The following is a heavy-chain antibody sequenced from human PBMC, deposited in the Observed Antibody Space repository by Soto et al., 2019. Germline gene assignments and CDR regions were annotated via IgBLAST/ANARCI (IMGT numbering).Heavy chain of an antibody. CDR1: GFTVSDNY. CDR3: ASVNFYDTNYWYFDL. CDR2: IYSGGRT. Sequence: EVQLVESGGGLVQPGGSLRLSCAASGFTVSDNYMSWVRQAPGKGLEWVSLIYSGGRTFYADSVKGRFTIPRDTNTVYLQMNSLRAEDTAIYYCASVNFYDTNYWYFDLWGRGTLVTVSS. J-gene: IGHJ2*01. D-gene: IGHD3-22*01. V-gene: IGHV3-66*01.